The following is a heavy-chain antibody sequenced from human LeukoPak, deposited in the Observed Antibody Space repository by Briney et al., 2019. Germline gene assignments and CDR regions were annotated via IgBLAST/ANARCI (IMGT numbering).Heavy chain of an antibody. D-gene: IGHD3-22*01. J-gene: IGHJ3*02. V-gene: IGHV3-66*01. CDR1: GFTVSNNY. Sequence: PGGSLRLSCTASGFTVSNNYMNWVRQAPGKGLEWVSIIYTGGGTYYADSVKGRFTISRDNAKNSLYLQMNSLRAEDTAVYYCAREPTYYYDHDAFDIWGQGTMVTVSS. CDR2: IYTGGGT. CDR3: AREPTYYYDHDAFDI.